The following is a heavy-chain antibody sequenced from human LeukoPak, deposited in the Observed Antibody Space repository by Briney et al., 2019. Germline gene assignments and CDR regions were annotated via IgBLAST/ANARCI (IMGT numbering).Heavy chain of an antibody. Sequence: PSETLSLTCTVSGGSISTYYWSWLRQPPGKGLEWIGYIYYSGNSNYNPSLKSRVTISVDTSKNQFSLKLSSVTAAHTAVYYCAGLGASGNGYLSGFDPWGQGTLVTVSS. J-gene: IGHJ5*02. CDR1: GGSISTYY. D-gene: IGHD3-22*01. V-gene: IGHV4-59*01. CDR3: AGLGASGNGYLSGFDP. CDR2: IYYSGNS.